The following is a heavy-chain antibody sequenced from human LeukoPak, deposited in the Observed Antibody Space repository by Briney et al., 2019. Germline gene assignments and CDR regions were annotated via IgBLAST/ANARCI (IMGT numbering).Heavy chain of an antibody. CDR1: GGSFSGYY. Sequence: SETLSLTCAVYGGSFSGYYWSWIRQPPGKGLEWIGEIKHSGSTNYNPSLKSRGTISVDTSKNQFSLKLSSVTAADTAVYYCARQQGGQTYFDYWGQGTLVTGSS. V-gene: IGHV4-34*01. CDR3: ARQQGGQTYFDY. J-gene: IGHJ4*02. CDR2: IKHSGST.